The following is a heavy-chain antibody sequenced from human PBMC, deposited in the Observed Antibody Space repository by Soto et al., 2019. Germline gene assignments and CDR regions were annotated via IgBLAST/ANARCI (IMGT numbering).Heavy chain of an antibody. D-gene: IGHD3-10*01. V-gene: IGHV4-39*01. CDR3: SRRREGSYSDY. Sequence: QLRLQESGPGLVKPSETLSLTCTVSGDSISSGSYYWGWIRQPPGNGLEWIASISYSGSTYYNPSLKSRVTISVDTSKNQFSLRLSSVTAADTAVYYCSRRREGSYSDYWGQGTLVTVSS. J-gene: IGHJ4*02. CDR1: GDSISSGSYY. CDR2: ISYSGST.